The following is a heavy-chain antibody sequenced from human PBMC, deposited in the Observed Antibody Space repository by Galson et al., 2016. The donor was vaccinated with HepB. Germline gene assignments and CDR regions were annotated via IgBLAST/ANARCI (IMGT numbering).Heavy chain of an antibody. J-gene: IGHJ6*02. CDR1: GYTFTTYG. CDR2: ISTHSGNT. Sequence: SVKVSCKASGYTFTTYGISWVRQAPGQGLEWMGWISTHSGNTYYPQKLQGRVTMTTDTFPSPAYMELRSLRSDDPAVYSCAREQGEGYGMDVWGQGTTVTVSS. CDR3: AREQGEGYGMDV. V-gene: IGHV1-18*01. D-gene: IGHD3-16*01.